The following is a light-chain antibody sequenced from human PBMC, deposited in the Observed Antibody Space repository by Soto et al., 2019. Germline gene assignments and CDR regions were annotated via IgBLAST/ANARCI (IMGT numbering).Light chain of an antibody. CDR2: DAS. V-gene: IGKV1-33*01. Sequence: DIQMTQSPSSLSASVGDRVTITCQASQDIRNFLNWYQQRPGKAPKLLIYDASKLETGVPSRFSGSGSGTDFTFSISCLRPEDIATYYCQQYDSLPLTFGGGTKVEIK. J-gene: IGKJ4*01. CDR1: QDIRNF. CDR3: QQYDSLPLT.